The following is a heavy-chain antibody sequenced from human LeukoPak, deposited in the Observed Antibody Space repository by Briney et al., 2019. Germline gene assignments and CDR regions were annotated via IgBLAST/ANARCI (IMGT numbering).Heavy chain of an antibody. CDR1: GYTFTNYY. CDR3: ARWYYYDSSGYPFDY. Sequence: ASVKVSCKASGYTFTNYYIHWVRQAPGQGLEWMGIINPSGGSTNFAQKFQGRVTMTTDTSTITVYMELSSLRSEDTAVYYCARWYYYDSSGYPFDYWGQGTLVTVSS. CDR2: INPSGGST. J-gene: IGHJ4*02. D-gene: IGHD3-22*01. V-gene: IGHV1-46*01.